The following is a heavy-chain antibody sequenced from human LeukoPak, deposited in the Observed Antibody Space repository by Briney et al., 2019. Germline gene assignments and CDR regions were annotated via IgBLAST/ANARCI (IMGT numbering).Heavy chain of an antibody. J-gene: IGHJ5*02. D-gene: IGHD6-13*01. Sequence: PSETLSLTCKVSGGSISSSSYYWGWIRQPPGTGLEWIGSIYYNGSTYYHPSLKSRGTISLDTSRNQFSLKLSSVTAADTAVYYCAGAVTSSSSWYKWVNWFDPWGQGTLVTVSS. CDR1: GGSISSSSYY. V-gene: IGHV4-39*07. CDR3: AGAVTSSSSWYKWVNWFDP. CDR2: IYYNGST.